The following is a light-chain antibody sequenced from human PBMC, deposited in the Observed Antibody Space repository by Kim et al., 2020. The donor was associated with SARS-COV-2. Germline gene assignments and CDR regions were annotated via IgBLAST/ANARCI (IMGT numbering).Light chain of an antibody. CDR2: TAS. J-gene: IGKJ4*01. V-gene: IGKV1-12*01. CDR1: QSLGTW. CDR3: QQANSFPLT. Sequence: ATVGDRVTITCRAGQSLGTWLAWYQQKPGRAPRLLMYTASTLQRGVPARFSGSGSGTDFILTISSLQPEDFATYYCQQANSFPLTFGGGTKVDIK.